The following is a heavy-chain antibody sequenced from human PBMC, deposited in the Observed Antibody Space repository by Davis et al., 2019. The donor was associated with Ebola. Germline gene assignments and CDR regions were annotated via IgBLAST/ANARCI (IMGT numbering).Heavy chain of an antibody. D-gene: IGHD4-17*01. V-gene: IGHV3-30-3*01. Sequence: GGSLRLSCAASGFTFSSYAMHWVRQAPGKGLEWVAVISYDGSNKYYADPVKGRFTISRDNSKNTLYLQMNSLRAEDTAVYYCTANDYGDYGVDYWGQGTLVTVSS. CDR3: TANDYGDYGVDY. CDR2: ISYDGSNK. J-gene: IGHJ4*02. CDR1: GFTFSSYA.